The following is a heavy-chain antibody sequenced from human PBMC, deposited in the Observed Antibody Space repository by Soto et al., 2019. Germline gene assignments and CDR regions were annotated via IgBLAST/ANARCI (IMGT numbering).Heavy chain of an antibody. CDR1: GDSISSGGYY. D-gene: IGHD3-3*01. J-gene: IGHJ5*02. V-gene: IGHV4-31*03. Sequence: QVQLQESGPGLVEPSQTLSLNCTVSGDSISSGGYYWSWIRQHPGKGLEWIGNIFHSGRTYYNPSLKSRLTMYVDASKNQFSLRLNSVTAADTAVYYCARVQSLFGVVSNWFDPWGLGTLVTVSS. CDR3: ARVQSLFGVVSNWFDP. CDR2: IFHSGRT.